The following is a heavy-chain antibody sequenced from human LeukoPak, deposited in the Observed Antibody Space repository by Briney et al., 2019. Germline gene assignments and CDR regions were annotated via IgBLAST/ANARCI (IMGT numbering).Heavy chain of an antibody. CDR1: GYTFTGYY. J-gene: IGHJ6*02. V-gene: IGHV1-2*02. CDR3: ARVPGKYYYGSGSKYYYYYGMDV. CDR2: INPNSGGT. D-gene: IGHD3-10*01. Sequence: ASVTVSCKASGYTFTGYYMHWVRQAPGHGLEWMGWINPNSGGTNYAQKFQGRVTMTRDTSISTAYMELSRLRSDDTAVYYCARVPGKYYYGSGSKYYYYYGMDVWGQGTTVTVSS.